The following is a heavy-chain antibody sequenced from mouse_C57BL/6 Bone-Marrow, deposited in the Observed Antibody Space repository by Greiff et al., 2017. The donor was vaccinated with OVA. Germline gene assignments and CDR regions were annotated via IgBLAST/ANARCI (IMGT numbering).Heavy chain of an antibody. CDR3: ASHEAAQYYGFDY. CDR2: FYPGSGSI. CDR1: GYTFTEYT. J-gene: IGHJ2*01. D-gene: IGHD1-2*01. Sequence: VQLQQSGAELVKPGASVKLSCKASGYTFTEYTIHWVKQRSGQGLEWIGWFYPGSGSITYNEKFKDKATLTADKSSSTAYMELSSLTSEDSAVYVCASHEAAQYYGFDYWGQGTTLTVSS. V-gene: IGHV1-62-2*01.